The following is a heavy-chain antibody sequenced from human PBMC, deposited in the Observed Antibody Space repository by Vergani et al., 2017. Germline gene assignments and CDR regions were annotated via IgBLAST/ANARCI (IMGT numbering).Heavy chain of an antibody. CDR2: IRYDGSNP. CDR1: GYTFGHFD. J-gene: IGHJ6*02. Sequence: QEQLLQSGGDVVQPGGSLRLSCIGSGYTFGHFDMHWVRQAPGKGLAWVAFIRYDGSNPQYIDPVKGRFTISRDNSKDTLFLQMNGLRPEDTGTYFCAKKGGSLYYYGVDVWVQGSTITVSS. D-gene: IGHD1-26*01. CDR3: AKKGGSLYYYGVDV. V-gene: IGHV3-30*02.